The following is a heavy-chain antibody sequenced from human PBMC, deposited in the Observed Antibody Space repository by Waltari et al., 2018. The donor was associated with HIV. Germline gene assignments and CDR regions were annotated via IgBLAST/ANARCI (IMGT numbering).Heavy chain of an antibody. Sequence: QLQLQESGPGLVKPSETLSLTCTVSEGSITDSSGDYHWGWIRQPPGKELEWIGNIHYSGNTFYNPSLRSRVTISADKSKNQFSLKLRSVTAADTAVYFCMRHRGYFPPDYWGQGTLVTVSS. CDR1: EGSITDSSGDYH. D-gene: IGHD1-26*01. CDR2: IHYSGNT. J-gene: IGHJ4*02. V-gene: IGHV4-39*01. CDR3: MRHRGYFPPDY.